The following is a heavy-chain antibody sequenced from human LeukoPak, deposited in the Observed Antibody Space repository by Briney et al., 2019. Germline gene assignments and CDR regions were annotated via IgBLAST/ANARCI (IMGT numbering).Heavy chain of an antibody. V-gene: IGHV3-23*01. CDR3: ASGVWFGESSGPY. Sequence: GGSLRLSCAASGFTFSSYSMNWVRQAPGKGLEWVSAISGSGGSTYYADSVKGRFTISRDNSKNTLYLQMNSLRAEDTAVYYCASGVWFGESSGPYWGQGTLVTVSS. CDR2: ISGSGGST. J-gene: IGHJ4*02. CDR1: GFTFSSYS. D-gene: IGHD3-10*01.